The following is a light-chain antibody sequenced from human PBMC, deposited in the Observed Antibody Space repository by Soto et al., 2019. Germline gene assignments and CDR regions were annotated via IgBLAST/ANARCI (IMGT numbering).Light chain of an antibody. Sequence: ETVLTQSPGTLSLSPGERATLSCRASQTIRSNYLAWYRQTPGQAPRLLICGASNRATGIADRFSGSGSGTDFILIISRLEPEDFALYYCQQYAGSPWTFGQGTKVEIK. CDR3: QQYAGSPWT. CDR2: GAS. CDR1: QTIRSNY. J-gene: IGKJ1*01. V-gene: IGKV3-20*01.